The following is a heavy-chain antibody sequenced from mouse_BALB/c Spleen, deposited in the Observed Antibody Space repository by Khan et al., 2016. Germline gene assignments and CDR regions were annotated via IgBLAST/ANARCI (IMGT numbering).Heavy chain of an antibody. CDR1: GFSLTSYG. V-gene: IGHV2-4*02. D-gene: IGHD2-3*01. CDR3: ARDGYYQDYFDC. J-gene: IGHJ2*01. CDR2: IWSGGST. Sequence: QVQLKQSGPGLVQPSQSLSITRPVSGFSLTSYGVHWVRQPPGKGLEWLGVIWSGGSTDYNAAFISRLSISKDNPKSQVFFKMNRLRAYDTAMYYCARDGYYQDYFDCWGQGTTLTVSS.